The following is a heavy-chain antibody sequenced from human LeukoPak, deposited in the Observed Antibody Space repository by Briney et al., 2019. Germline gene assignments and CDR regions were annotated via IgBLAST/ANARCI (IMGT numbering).Heavy chain of an antibody. CDR1: GGSISSGGYY. CDR3: ARNAGYSDLNY. D-gene: IGHD3-22*01. CDR2: IYRSGAT. V-gene: IGHV4-30-2*01. Sequence: SQTLSLTCTVSGGSISSGGYYWTWVRQPPGKGLEWIGEIYRSGATNYNPSLESRVTVSLDKSKNQFSLRLNSVTAADTAIYYCARNAGYSDLNYWGQGVLVTVSS. J-gene: IGHJ4*02.